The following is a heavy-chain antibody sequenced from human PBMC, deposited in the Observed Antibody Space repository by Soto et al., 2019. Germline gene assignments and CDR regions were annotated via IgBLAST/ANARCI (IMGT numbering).Heavy chain of an antibody. CDR2: IYYSGST. CDR1: GGSISSGDYY. CDR3: ARAKVGGYYHPNAFDI. D-gene: IGHD1-26*01. Sequence: QVQLQESGPGLVKPSQTLSLTCTVSGGSISSGDYYWSWIRQPPGKGLEWIGYIYYSGSTYYNPSLKSRVTISVDTSKNQFSLKLSSVTAADTAVYYCARAKVGGYYHPNAFDIWGQGTMVTVSS. J-gene: IGHJ3*02. V-gene: IGHV4-30-4*01.